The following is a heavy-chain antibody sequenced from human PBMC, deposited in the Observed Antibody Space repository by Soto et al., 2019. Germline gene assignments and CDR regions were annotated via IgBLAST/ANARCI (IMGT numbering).Heavy chain of an antibody. CDR2: IRSKANSYGT. D-gene: IGHD6-6*01. J-gene: IGHJ6*03. V-gene: IGHV3-73*01. CDR1: GFTFSGSA. CDR3: TRHDLAARSTYYYYYMDV. Sequence: GGSLRLSCAASGFTFSGSAMHWVRQASGKGLEWVGRIRSKANSYGTAYAASVKGRFTISRDDSKNTAYLQMNSLKAEDTAVYYCTRHDLAARSTYYYYYMDVWGKGTTVTVSS.